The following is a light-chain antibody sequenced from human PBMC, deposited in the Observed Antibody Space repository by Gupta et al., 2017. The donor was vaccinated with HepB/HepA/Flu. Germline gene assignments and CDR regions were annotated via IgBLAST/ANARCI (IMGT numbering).Light chain of an antibody. V-gene: IGKV6-21*01. J-gene: IGKJ4*01. CDR3: QQSSSLPHS. CDR2: YAS. Sequence: EIVLTQSPDFQSVTPNEKVTITCRASQSIGTSLHWYQQKPDQSPKLLIKYASQSFSGVPSRFSGSGSGTDFTLTINSLEAEDAATYYCQQSSSLPHSFGGGTKVEIK. CDR1: QSIGTS.